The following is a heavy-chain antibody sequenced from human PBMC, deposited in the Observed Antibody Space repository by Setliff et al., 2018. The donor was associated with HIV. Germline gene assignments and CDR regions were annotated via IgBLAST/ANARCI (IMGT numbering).Heavy chain of an antibody. CDR3: ARRQYISLTMIGGYFDF. CDR2: IYYRGTT. Sequence: LSLTCTVPGGSITSSNYFWGWIRQPPGKGLEWIGSIYYRGTTYYNPSLKGRVTISVDTSNNQFSLRLSSVTAADTAVYYCARRQYISLTMIGGYFDFWGQGTLVTVSS. V-gene: IGHV4-39*01. CDR1: GGSITSSNYF. J-gene: IGHJ4*02. D-gene: IGHD3-22*01.